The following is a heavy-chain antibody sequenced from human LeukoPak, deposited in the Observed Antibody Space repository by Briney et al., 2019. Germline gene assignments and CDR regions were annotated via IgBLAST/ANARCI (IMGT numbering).Heavy chain of an antibody. J-gene: IGHJ4*02. V-gene: IGHV3-9*03. CDR1: GFIFEDYA. CDR2: TTSNSGYV. CDR3: VQDSYAISSSGSTFAS. Sequence: PGGSLRLSCTVSGFIFEDYAMHWVRQVPGKGLEWVSSTTSNSGYVAYADSVKGRFSISRDNAKNSLYLQMNSLRTEDMAVYYCVQDSYAISSSGSTFASWGQGTLVTVSS. D-gene: IGHD2-2*01.